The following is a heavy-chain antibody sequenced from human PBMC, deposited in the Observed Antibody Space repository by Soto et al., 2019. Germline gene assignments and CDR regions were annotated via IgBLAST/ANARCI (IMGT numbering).Heavy chain of an antibody. CDR1: GFTVSSNY. D-gene: IGHD1-26*01. Sequence: PGWSLRLSCAASGFTVSSNYMSWVRQAPGKGLEWVSVIYSGGSTYYADAVKGRFTISRENFKNTLYLQMNSLRAEDTAVYYCARDSGSYSGAFDISGQGTMVTVSS. CDR3: ARDSGSYSGAFDI. V-gene: IGHV3-53*01. J-gene: IGHJ3*02. CDR2: IYSGGST.